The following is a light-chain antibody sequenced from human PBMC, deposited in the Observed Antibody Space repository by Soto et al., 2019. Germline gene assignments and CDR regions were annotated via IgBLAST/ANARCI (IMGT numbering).Light chain of an antibody. V-gene: IGLV2-11*01. CDR3: CSYAGSYTFEVV. Sequence: QSALTQPRSVSGSPGQSPTISCTGTSSDVGAYNYVSWYQQHPGKAPKLMIFDVSKRPSGVPDRFSGSKSGNTASLTISGLQAEDEADYYCCSYAGSYTFEVVFGGGTKLTVL. J-gene: IGLJ2*01. CDR1: SSDVGAYNY. CDR2: DVS.